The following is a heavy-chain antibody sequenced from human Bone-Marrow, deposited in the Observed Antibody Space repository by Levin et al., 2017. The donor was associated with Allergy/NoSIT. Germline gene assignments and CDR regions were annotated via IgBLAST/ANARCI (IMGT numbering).Heavy chain of an antibody. V-gene: IGHV4-34*01. CDR2: INHSGST. J-gene: IGHJ6*02. CDR3: ARGFRQPGSYYYYGMDV. Sequence: PSETLSLTCAVYGGSFSGYYWSWIRQPPGKGLEWIGEINHSGSTNYNPSLKSRVTISVDTSKNQFSLKLSSVTAADTAVYYCARGFRQPGSYYYYGMDVWGQGTTVTVSS. D-gene: IGHD6-13*01. CDR1: GGSFSGYY.